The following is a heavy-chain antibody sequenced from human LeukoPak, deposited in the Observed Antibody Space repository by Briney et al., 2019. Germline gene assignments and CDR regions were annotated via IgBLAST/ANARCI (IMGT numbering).Heavy chain of an antibody. V-gene: IGHV3-30-3*01. CDR3: VPSGVGTIFGNPKGDHFDY. Sequence: GGSLRLSCAASGCTFSSYAMHWVRQAPGKGLEWVAVISYDGSNKYYADSVKGRFTISRDNSKNTLYLQMNSLRAEDTAVYYCVPSGVGTIFGNPKGDHFDYWGQGTLVTVSS. CDR1: GCTFSSYA. J-gene: IGHJ4*02. CDR2: ISYDGSNK. D-gene: IGHD3-3*01.